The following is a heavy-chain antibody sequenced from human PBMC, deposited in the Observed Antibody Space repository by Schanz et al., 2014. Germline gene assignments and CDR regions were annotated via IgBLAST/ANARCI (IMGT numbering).Heavy chain of an antibody. CDR3: ARGIGGCGANNYFDY. Sequence: VQLVESGGGLVKPGGSLRLSCAASGFTFSSYAMSWVRQAPGKGLEWVSGISGSGGSTYYADSVKGRFTISRDNSKNTLYLHMNTLRSEDTAVYACARGIGGCGANNYFDYWGQGTLVTVSS. J-gene: IGHJ4*02. CDR2: ISGSGGST. D-gene: IGHD2-15*01. V-gene: IGHV3-23*04. CDR1: GFTFSSYA.